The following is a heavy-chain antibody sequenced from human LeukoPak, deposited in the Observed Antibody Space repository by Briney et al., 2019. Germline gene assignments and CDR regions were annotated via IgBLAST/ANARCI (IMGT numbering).Heavy chain of an antibody. D-gene: IGHD4-17*01. CDR3: ARDDYGDYIMDV. J-gene: IGHJ6*04. V-gene: IGHV1-69*05. CDR1: GGTFSSYA. Sequence: ASVKVSCKASGGTFSSYAISWVRQAPGQGLEWMGGIIPIFGAANYAQKLQGRVTMTTDTSTSTAYMELRSLRSDDTAVYYCARDDYGDYIMDVWGKGTTVTVSS. CDR2: IIPIFGAA.